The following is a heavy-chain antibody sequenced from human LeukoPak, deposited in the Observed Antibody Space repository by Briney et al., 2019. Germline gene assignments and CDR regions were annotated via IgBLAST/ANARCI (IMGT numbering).Heavy chain of an antibody. Sequence: PSETLSLTCTVSGGSISSSSYYWSWIRQPAGKGLEWVGRINTSGSSNYNPSLRSRVTMSVDTSKNQFSLNLSSVTAADTAVYYCAREGGGPRWLDSWGQGTLVTVSS. CDR3: AREGGGPRWLDS. CDR2: INTSGSS. D-gene: IGHD6-25*01. V-gene: IGHV4-61*02. CDR1: GGSISSSSYY. J-gene: IGHJ5*01.